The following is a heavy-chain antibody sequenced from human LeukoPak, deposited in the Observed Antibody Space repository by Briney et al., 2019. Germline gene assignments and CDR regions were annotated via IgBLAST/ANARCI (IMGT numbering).Heavy chain of an antibody. Sequence: GRSLTLSCAASGFTFSSYGMHWVRQAPGKGLEWVAVISYDGSNKYYADSVKGRFTISRDNSKNTLYLQMNSLRAEDTAVYYCAKDREGYYYGMDVWGQGNTVTVSS. CDR3: AKDREGYYYGMDV. CDR1: GFTFSSYG. CDR2: ISYDGSNK. V-gene: IGHV3-30*18. D-gene: IGHD1-26*01. J-gene: IGHJ6*02.